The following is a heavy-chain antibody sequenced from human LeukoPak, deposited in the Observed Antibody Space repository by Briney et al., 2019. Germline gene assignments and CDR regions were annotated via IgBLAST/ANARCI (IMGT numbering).Heavy chain of an antibody. D-gene: IGHD6-13*01. V-gene: IGHV3-23*01. CDR3: ASLRGPAAGTEVVDY. Sequence: GGSLRLSCAASGFTFSSYAMSWDRQAPGKGLEWVSAISGSGGSTYYADSVKGRFTISRDNSKNTLYLQMNSLRAEDTAVYYCASLRGPAAGTEVVDYWGQGTLVTVSS. CDR2: ISGSGGST. CDR1: GFTFSSYA. J-gene: IGHJ4*02.